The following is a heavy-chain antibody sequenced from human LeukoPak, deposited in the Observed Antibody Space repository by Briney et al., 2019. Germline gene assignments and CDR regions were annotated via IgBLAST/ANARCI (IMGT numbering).Heavy chain of an antibody. CDR3: ARPRITMVRGLRRINWFDP. Sequence: GGSLRLSCAASGFTFSDYYMSWIRQAPGRGLEWASYISSSGSTIYYADSVKGRFTISRDNAKNSLYLQMNSLRAEDTAVYYCARPRITMVRGLRRINWFDPWGQGTLVTVSS. D-gene: IGHD3-10*01. CDR2: ISSSGSTI. V-gene: IGHV3-11*01. J-gene: IGHJ5*02. CDR1: GFTFSDYY.